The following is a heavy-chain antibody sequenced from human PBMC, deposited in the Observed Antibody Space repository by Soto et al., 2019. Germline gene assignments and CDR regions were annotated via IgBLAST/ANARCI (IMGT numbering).Heavy chain of an antibody. Sequence: SVKVSCKASGGTFSSYAISWVRQAPGQGLEWMGGIIPIFGTANYAQKFQGRVTITADESTSTAYMELSSLRSEDTAVYYCAREIAAAGTHFDYWGQGTLVTVSS. CDR1: GGTFSSYA. CDR3: AREIAAAGTHFDY. V-gene: IGHV1-69*13. CDR2: IIPIFGTA. D-gene: IGHD6-13*01. J-gene: IGHJ4*02.